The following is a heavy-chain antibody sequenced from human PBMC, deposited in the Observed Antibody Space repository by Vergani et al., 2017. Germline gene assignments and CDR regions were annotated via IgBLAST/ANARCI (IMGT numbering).Heavy chain of an antibody. J-gene: IGHJ6*02. V-gene: IGHV1-69*18. D-gene: IGHD3-10*01. Sequence: QVQLVQSGAEVKKPGSSVKVSCKASGGTFSSYAISWVRQAPGQGLEWMGRIIPIFGTANYAQKFQGRVTITADESTSTAYMELSSLRSEDTAVYYCAGDNMVRGVIIEYYYYYGMDVWGQGTTVTVSS. CDR2: IIPIFGTA. CDR3: AGDNMVRGVIIEYYYYYGMDV. CDR1: GGTFSSYA.